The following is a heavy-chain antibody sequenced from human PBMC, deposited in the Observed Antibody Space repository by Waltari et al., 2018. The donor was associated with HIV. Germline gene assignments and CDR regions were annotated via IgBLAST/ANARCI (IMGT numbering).Heavy chain of an antibody. CDR3: AKVATSGPMKPFDS. Sequence: VQLVESGGGLVQPGESLRLSCAASGFIFRRYAMSWVRQAPGKGLEWVSTIIGTGGTTYSTDSVKGRFTISGDSSKDTLYLQMDSLRVEDTAVYYCAKVATSGPMKPFDSWGQGTLVTVSS. CDR2: IIGTGGTT. J-gene: IGHJ4*02. V-gene: IGHV3-23*04. CDR1: GFIFRRYA.